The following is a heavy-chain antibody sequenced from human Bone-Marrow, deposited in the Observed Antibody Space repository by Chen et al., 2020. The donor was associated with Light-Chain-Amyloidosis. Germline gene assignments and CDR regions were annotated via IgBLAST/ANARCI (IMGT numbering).Heavy chain of an antibody. D-gene: IGHD3-22*01. CDR2: IIPVLGNP. J-gene: IGHJ4*02. CDR1: GGTFRTDD. V-gene: IGHV1-69*01. CDR3: AEEGAGLKISVYPFAY. Sequence: QVQLVQSGTEVKKPGSSVKVSCKASGGTFRTDDFTWVRQAPRQGLEWMGHIIPVLGNPNNAQKWQGRSPTSAEEQTGQVYRGLGSRHLGKRPIYYCAEEGAGLKISVYPFAYWAREPWSPSPQ.